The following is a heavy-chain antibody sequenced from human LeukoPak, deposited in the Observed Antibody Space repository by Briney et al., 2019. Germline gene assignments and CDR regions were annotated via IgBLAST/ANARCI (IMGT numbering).Heavy chain of an antibody. CDR1: GYTFTSYG. D-gene: IGHD3-10*01. J-gene: IGHJ5*02. Sequence: ASVKVSCKASGYTFTSYGISWVRQAPRQGLEWMGWISAYNGNTNYAQKLQGRVTMTTDTSTSTAYMELRSLRSDDTAVYYCARVITMVRGVLPNWFDPWGQGTLVTVSS. V-gene: IGHV1-18*01. CDR2: ISAYNGNT. CDR3: ARVITMVRGVLPNWFDP.